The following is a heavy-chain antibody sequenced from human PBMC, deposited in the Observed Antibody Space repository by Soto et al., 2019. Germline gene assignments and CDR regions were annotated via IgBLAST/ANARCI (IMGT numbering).Heavy chain of an antibody. Sequence: ASVKVSCKASGYTFTSYGISWVRLAPGQGLEWMGWISAYNGNTNYAQKLQGRVTMTTDTSTSTAYMELRSLRSDDTAVYYCARVPSVLRYFDWFRTLYFDYWCQGTLVTVSS. CDR1: GYTFTSYG. V-gene: IGHV1-18*01. D-gene: IGHD3-9*01. J-gene: IGHJ4*02. CDR2: ISAYNGNT. CDR3: ARVPSVLRYFDWFRTLYFDY.